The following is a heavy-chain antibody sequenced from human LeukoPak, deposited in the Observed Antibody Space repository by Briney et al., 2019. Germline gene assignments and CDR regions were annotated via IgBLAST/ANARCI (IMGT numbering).Heavy chain of an antibody. D-gene: IGHD3-10*01. Sequence: GGSLRLSCAASGFTFSSYAMHWVRQAPGKGLEWVAVISYDGSNKYYADSVKGRFTISRDNSKNTLYLQMNSLRAEDTAVYYCAKDYAEGFNFDSWGQGTLVTVSS. CDR3: AKDYAEGFNFDS. J-gene: IGHJ4*02. V-gene: IGHV3-30-3*01. CDR2: ISYDGSNK. CDR1: GFTFSSYA.